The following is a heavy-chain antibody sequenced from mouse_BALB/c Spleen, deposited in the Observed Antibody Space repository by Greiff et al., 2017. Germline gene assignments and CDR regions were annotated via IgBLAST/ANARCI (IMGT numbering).Heavy chain of an antibody. D-gene: IGHD2-12*01. V-gene: IGHV5-17*02. Sequence: DVKLVESGGGLVQPGGSRKLSCAASGFTFSSFGMHWVRQAPEKGLEWVAYISSGGSYTYYPDSVKGRFTISRDNAKNTLYLQMSSLRSEDTAMYYCARRDDVLDYWGQGTTLTVSS. CDR3: ARRDDVLDY. CDR1: GFTFSSFG. CDR2: ISSGGSYT. J-gene: IGHJ2*01.